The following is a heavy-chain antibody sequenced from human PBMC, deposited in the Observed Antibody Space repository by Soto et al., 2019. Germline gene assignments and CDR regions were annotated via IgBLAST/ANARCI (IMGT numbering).Heavy chain of an antibody. CDR3: AKGSYCSGGSCYSGFFDY. J-gene: IGHJ4*02. Sequence: GGSLRLSCAASGFTFDDYAMHWVRQAPGKGLEWVSGISWNSGSIGYADSVKGRFTISRDNAKNSLYLQMNSLRAEDTALYYCAKGSYCSGGSCYSGFFDYWGQGTLVTVSS. D-gene: IGHD2-15*01. CDR1: GFTFDDYA. V-gene: IGHV3-9*01. CDR2: ISWNSGSI.